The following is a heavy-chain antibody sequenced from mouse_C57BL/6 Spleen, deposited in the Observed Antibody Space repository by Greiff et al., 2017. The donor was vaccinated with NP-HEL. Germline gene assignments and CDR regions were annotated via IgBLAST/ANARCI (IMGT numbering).Heavy chain of an antibody. Sequence: QVQLKQSGPELVKPGASVKISCKASGYAFSSSWMNWVKQRPGKGLEWIGRIYPGDGDTNYNGKFKGKATLTADKSSSTAYMQLSSLTSEDSAVYFCATGYDYDYAMDYWGQGTSVTVSS. J-gene: IGHJ4*01. CDR2: IYPGDGDT. CDR3: ATGYDYDYAMDY. V-gene: IGHV1-82*01. CDR1: GYAFSSSW. D-gene: IGHD2-4*01.